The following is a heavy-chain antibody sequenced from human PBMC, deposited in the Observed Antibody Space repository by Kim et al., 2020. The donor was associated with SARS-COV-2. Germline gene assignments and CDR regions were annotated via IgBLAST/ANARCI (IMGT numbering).Heavy chain of an antibody. D-gene: IGHD3-22*01. V-gene: IGHV4-31*02. CDR3: ARAPITMIVVVKAFDI. J-gene: IGHJ3*02. Sequence: SLESRVTRSVDTSKNQFSMKLSSVTAADTAVYYCARAPITMIVVVKAFDIWGQGTMVTVSS.